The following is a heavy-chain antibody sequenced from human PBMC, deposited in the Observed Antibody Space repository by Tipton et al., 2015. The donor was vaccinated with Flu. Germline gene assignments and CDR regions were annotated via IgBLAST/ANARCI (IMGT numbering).Heavy chain of an antibody. D-gene: IGHD1-26*01. V-gene: IGHV4-59*08. Sequence: TLSLTCTVSGGSISSYYWSWIRQPPGKGLEWIGYIYYSGSTNYNPSLKSRVTISVDTSKNQFSLKLSSVTAADTAVYYCARQKILDIVGATTVDYWGQGTLVPVSS. CDR1: GGSISSYY. J-gene: IGHJ4*02. CDR3: ARQKILDIVGATTVDY. CDR2: IYYSGST.